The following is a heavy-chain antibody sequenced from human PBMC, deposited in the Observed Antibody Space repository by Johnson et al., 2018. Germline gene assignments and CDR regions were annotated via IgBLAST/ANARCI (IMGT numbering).Heavy chain of an antibody. CDR2: INRDGSST. CDR1: GFSFSSYW. CDR3: AREPALSMSDAFDI. D-gene: IGHD2-15*01. J-gene: IGHJ3*02. V-gene: IGHV3-74*01. Sequence: VQLVQGGGGLVQPGGSLRLCCAAPGFSFSSYWMHWVRQAPGKGLVWVSRINRDGSSTYYADSVKGRFTISRDNAKNTLYLQVNSLRAEDTAVYYCAREPALSMSDAFDIWGQGTVVTVSS.